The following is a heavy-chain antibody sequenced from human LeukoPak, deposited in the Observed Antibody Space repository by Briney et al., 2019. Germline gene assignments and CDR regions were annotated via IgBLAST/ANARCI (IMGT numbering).Heavy chain of an antibody. CDR2: ISGSGSTI. D-gene: IGHD2-2*01. CDR3: ARDPLYCSSTSCYDY. CDR1: GFTFSDYY. Sequence: GGSLRLSCAASGFTFSDYYMSWIRQAPGKGLEWVSYISGSGSTIYYADSVKGRFTISRDNANNSLCLQMNSLRAEDTAVYYCARDPLYCSSTSCYDYWGQGTLVTVSS. J-gene: IGHJ4*02. V-gene: IGHV3-11*04.